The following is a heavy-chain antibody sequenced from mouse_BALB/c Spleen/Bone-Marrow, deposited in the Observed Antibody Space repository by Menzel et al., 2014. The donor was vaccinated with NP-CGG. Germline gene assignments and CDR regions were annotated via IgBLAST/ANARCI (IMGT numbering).Heavy chain of an antibody. D-gene: IGHD3-1*01. J-gene: IGHJ2*01. CDR2: IDPANGNT. CDR1: GFNINDTY. CDR3: ARFGVDY. Sequence: EVQLQQSGAELVKPGASVKLSCTASGFNINDTYMHWVKQRPEQGLEWIGRIDPANGNTKYDPKFQGKATITADTSSNTAYLQLSSLTSEDTAVYYCARFGVDYWGQGTTLTVSS. V-gene: IGHV14-3*02.